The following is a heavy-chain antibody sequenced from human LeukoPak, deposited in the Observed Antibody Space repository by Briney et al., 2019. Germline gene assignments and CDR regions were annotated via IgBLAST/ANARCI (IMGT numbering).Heavy chain of an antibody. CDR3: ARDSPLMEYYYDSSGFGWFDP. D-gene: IGHD3-22*01. CDR2: IYYSGST. J-gene: IGHJ5*02. CDR1: GGSISSYY. Sequence: SETLSLTCTVSGGSISSYYWSWIRQPPGKGLEWIGYIYYSGSTNYNPSLKSRVTIPVDTSKNQFSLKLSSVTAADTAVYYCARDSPLMEYYYDSSGFGWFDPWGQGTLVTVSS. V-gene: IGHV4-59*01.